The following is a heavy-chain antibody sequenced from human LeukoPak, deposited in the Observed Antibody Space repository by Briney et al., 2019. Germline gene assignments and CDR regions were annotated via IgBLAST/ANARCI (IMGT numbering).Heavy chain of an antibody. J-gene: IGHJ5*02. V-gene: IGHV3-21*01. CDR3: ARADCSGSTCYLRRSWFDP. CDR1: GFTLSTFD. Sequence: PGGSLRLSCAASGFTLSTFDMNWVRQAPGKGLEWVSSISTSSRYIYYRDSVKGRFTISRDDAKNSLYLQMNTLRVEDTAVYYCARADCSGSTCYLRRSWFDPWGQGTLDTVSS. CDR2: ISTSSRYI. D-gene: IGHD2-2*01.